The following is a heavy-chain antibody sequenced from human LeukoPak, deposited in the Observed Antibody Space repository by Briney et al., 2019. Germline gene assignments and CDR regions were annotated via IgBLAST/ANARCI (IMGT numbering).Heavy chain of an antibody. J-gene: IGHJ6*03. CDR2: INHSGST. Sequence: SETLSLTCAVYGGSFSGYYWSWIRQPPGKGLEWIGEINHSGSTNYNPSLKSRVTISVDTSKNQFSLKLSSVTAADTAMYYCARGFAGGIDDYYYYYMDVWGKGTTVTVSS. D-gene: IGHD6-13*01. V-gene: IGHV4-34*01. CDR3: ARGFAGGIDDYYYYYMDV. CDR1: GGSFSGYY.